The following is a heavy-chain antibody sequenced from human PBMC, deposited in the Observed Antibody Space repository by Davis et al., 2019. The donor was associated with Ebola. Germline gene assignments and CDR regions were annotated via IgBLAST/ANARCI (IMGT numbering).Heavy chain of an antibody. J-gene: IGHJ6*02. Sequence: PGGSLRLSCAASGFSFSNYWMYWVRQAPGKGLVWVSRIKTDGSITNYADSVKGRFTISRDNTKNTLYLQTNSLRVEDTGVYYCARVTQPWDYYYYVMDVWGQGTTVIVSS. CDR1: GFSFSNYW. CDR3: ARVTQPWDYYYYVMDV. V-gene: IGHV3-74*01. CDR2: IKTDGSIT. D-gene: IGHD1-14*01.